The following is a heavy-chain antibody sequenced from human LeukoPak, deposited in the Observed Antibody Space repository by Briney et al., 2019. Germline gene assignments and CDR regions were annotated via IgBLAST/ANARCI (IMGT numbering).Heavy chain of an antibody. Sequence: GGSLRLSCAASGFTFSSYAMSWVRQAPGKGLEWVSAISGSGGSTYYADSVKGRFTISRDNSKNTLYLQMNSLRAEDTAVYYCTRESTQGDWFDPWGQGTLVTVSS. V-gene: IGHV3-23*01. D-gene: IGHD1-26*01. J-gene: IGHJ5*02. CDR2: ISGSGGST. CDR1: GFTFSSYA. CDR3: TRESTQGDWFDP.